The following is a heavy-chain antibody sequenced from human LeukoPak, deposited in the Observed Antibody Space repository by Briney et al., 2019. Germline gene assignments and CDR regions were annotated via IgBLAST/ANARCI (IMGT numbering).Heavy chain of an antibody. CDR2: IIPIFGTA. V-gene: IGHV1-69*13. J-gene: IGHJ4*02. Sequence: SVKVSCKASGGTFSSYAISWVRQAPGQGLEWTGGIIPIFGTANYAQKFQGRVTITADESTSTAYMELSSLRSEDTAVYYCARGGVDILTGYYYFDYWGQGTLVTVSS. CDR3: ARGGVDILTGYYYFDY. CDR1: GGTFSSYA. D-gene: IGHD3-9*01.